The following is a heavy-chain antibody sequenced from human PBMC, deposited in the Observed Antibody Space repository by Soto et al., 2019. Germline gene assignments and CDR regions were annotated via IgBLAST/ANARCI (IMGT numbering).Heavy chain of an antibody. Sequence: ASVKVSCKASGYIFTGYYMHWVRQAPGQGLEWMGWINPNSGGTNYAQKFQGWVTMTRDTSISTAYMELSRLRSDDTAVYYCARAHGRFLEWYDYWGQGTLVTVSS. CDR1: GYIFTGYY. V-gene: IGHV1-2*04. J-gene: IGHJ4*02. CDR3: ARAHGRFLEWYDY. CDR2: INPNSGGT. D-gene: IGHD3-3*01.